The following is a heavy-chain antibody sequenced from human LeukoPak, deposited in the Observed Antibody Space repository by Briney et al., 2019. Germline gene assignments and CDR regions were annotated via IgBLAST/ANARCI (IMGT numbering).Heavy chain of an antibody. CDR3: ARLYYYDSAGSFFDY. Sequence: PSETLSLTCTVSGGSISSYHWSWIRQPPGKGLEWIGYIYYSGSTNYNPSLKSRVTISVDTSKNQFSLKLSSVTAADTAVYYCARLYYYDSAGSFFDYWGQGTLVTVSS. CDR2: IYYSGST. V-gene: IGHV4-59*01. J-gene: IGHJ4*02. D-gene: IGHD3-22*01. CDR1: GGSISSYH.